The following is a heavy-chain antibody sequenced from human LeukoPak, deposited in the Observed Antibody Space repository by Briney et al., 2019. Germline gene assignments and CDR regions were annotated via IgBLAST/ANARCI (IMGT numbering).Heavy chain of an antibody. J-gene: IGHJ3*02. D-gene: IGHD4-23*01. CDR1: GGTFSSYA. V-gene: IGHV1-69*04. Sequence: ASVKVSCKASGGTFSSYAISWVRQAPGQGLEWMGRIIPILGIANYAQKFQGRVTITADKSTSTAYMELSSLRSEDTAVYYCARGMGDYGGNLGAFDIWGQGTMVTVSS. CDR2: IIPILGIA. CDR3: ARGMGDYGGNLGAFDI.